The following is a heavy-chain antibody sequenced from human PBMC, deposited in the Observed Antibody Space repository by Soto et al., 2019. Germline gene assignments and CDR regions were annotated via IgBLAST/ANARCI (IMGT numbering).Heavy chain of an antibody. CDR3: ARAPRRSWYAP. V-gene: IGHV1-18*01. J-gene: IGHJ5*02. CDR1: GYTFTSYG. Sequence: QVQLVQSGAEVKKPGASVKVSCKASGYTFTSYGISWVRQAPGQGLEWMGWISAYNGNTNYAQKLQGRVTMTTDTAPSTGYLELRSLRSDDTAVYYCARAPRRSWYAPWGQGTLVTVSS. CDR2: ISAYNGNT.